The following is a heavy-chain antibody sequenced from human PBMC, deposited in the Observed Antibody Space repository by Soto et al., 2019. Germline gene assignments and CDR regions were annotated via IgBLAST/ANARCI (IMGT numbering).Heavy chain of an antibody. CDR1: GYSFTDYH. V-gene: IGHV1-2*04. Sequence: ASVKVSCKASGYSFTDYHIHWVRQAPGQGIEWLGGINPKSGGTSTAQKFQGWVTMTRDRSISTVYMELTRLRSDDTAVYFCARGHSTDCSNGVCSFFYNHEMDVWGQGTTVTVSS. J-gene: IGHJ6*02. CDR2: INPKSGGT. D-gene: IGHD2-8*01. CDR3: ARGHSTDCSNGVCSFFYNHEMDV.